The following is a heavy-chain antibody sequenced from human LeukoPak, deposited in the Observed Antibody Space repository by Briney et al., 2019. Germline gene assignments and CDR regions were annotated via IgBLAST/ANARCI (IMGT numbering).Heavy chain of an antibody. J-gene: IGHJ4*02. CDR2: ISGSGGST. Sequence: GGSLRLSCAASGFTFDDYAMHWVRQAPGKGLEWVSGISGSGGSTYYADSVKGRFTISRDNSKNTLYLQMNSLRAEDTAVYYCAKVGALKGAQTYFDYWGQGTLVTVSS. D-gene: IGHD1-26*01. V-gene: IGHV3-23*01. CDR1: GFTFDDYA. CDR3: AKVGALKGAQTYFDY.